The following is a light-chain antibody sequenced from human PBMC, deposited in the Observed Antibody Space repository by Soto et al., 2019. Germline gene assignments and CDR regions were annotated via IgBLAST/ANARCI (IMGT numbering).Light chain of an antibody. CDR2: DAS. CDR1: QSVSSNY. V-gene: IGKV3D-20*01. CDR3: QQYNNWPPVT. Sequence: EIVLTQSPATLSLSPGERAALSCGASQSVSSNYLAWYQQKPGLAPRLLIYDASRRATGIPDRFSGSGSGADFILSISRLEPEDFAVYYCQQYNNWPPVTFGGGTRLEIK. J-gene: IGKJ4*01.